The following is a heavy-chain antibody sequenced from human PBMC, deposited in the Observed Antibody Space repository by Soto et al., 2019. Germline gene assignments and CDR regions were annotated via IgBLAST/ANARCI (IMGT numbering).Heavy chain of an antibody. V-gene: IGHV3-30-3*01. CDR2: ISYDGSNK. CDR1: GFTFSSYA. Sequence: QVQLVESGGGVVQPGRSLRLSCAASGFTFSSYAMHWVRQAPGKGLEWVAVISYDGSNKYYADSVKGRFTISRDNSKNTLYLQMNSLRAEDTAVYYCARDNYSIFDYWGQGTLVTVSS. J-gene: IGHJ4*02. CDR3: ARDNYSIFDY. D-gene: IGHD4-4*01.